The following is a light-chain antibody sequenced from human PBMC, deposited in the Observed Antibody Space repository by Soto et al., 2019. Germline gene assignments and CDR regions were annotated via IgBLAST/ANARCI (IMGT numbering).Light chain of an antibody. CDR3: RQYGYFGT. J-gene: IGKJ1*01. V-gene: IGKV3-20*01. Sequence: EIVLTQSPGTLSLSPGERATLSCRTSQTLSSSFLAWYQQTPGQAPRLLIYDTSTRAIDIPDRFSGSGSGTDFTLTISRLEPEDFAVYYCRQYGYFGTFGQGTNV. CDR1: QTLSSSF. CDR2: DTS.